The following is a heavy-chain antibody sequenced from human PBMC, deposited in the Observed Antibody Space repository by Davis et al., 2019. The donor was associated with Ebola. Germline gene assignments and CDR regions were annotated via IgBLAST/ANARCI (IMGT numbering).Heavy chain of an antibody. D-gene: IGHD5-24*01. J-gene: IGHJ4*03. CDR3: ARGRRDGKDIDY. Sequence: PGGSLRLSCAASGFTFSSYWMHWVRQAPGKGLVWVSRINSDGSSTNYADSVKGRFTISRDNAKNTLYLQMNSLRAEDTAVYYCARGRRDGKDIDYWGQGTTVTVSS. V-gene: IGHV3-74*01. CDR1: GFTFSSYW. CDR2: INSDGSST.